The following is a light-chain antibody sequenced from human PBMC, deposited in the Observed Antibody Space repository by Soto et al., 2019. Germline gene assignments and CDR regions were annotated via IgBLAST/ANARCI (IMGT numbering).Light chain of an antibody. Sequence: PGERATLSCRASQSVTNSLAWYQQQPGQAPRLLIYHASNRATGVPARFSGSGSGTDFTLTIRSLEPADFAVYYCRQRRTFGQGTKVDIK. CDR1: QSVTNS. CDR3: RQRRT. CDR2: HAS. J-gene: IGKJ1*01. V-gene: IGKV3-11*01.